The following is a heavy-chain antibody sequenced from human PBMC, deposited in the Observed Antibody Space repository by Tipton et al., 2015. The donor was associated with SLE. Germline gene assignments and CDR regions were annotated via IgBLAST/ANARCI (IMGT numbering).Heavy chain of an antibody. V-gene: IGHV3-30*04. J-gene: IGHJ4*02. D-gene: IGHD2-15*01. CDR1: GFTFSTYA. CDR2: ISYDGTTE. Sequence: SLRLSCAASGFTFSTYAVYWVRQAPGKGLEWVAAISYDGTTESYADSVKGRFTISRDNSKNTLYLQMNSLRAEDTAVYYCARDGYCSGVNCFPGAYFDYWGQGTLVTVSP. CDR3: ARDGYCSGVNCFPGAYFDY.